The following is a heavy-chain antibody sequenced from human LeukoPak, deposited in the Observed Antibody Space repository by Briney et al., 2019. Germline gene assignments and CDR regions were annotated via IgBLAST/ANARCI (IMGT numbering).Heavy chain of an antibody. Sequence: SETLSLTCTVSGGSISSSSYYWGWIRQPPGKGLEWIGNIFYSGSTYYSPSLKSRVTISVDTSKNQFSLKLSSVTAADTAVYYCARASTDYWGQGTLVTVSS. CDR3: ARASTDY. CDR2: IFYSGST. V-gene: IGHV4-39*07. J-gene: IGHJ4*02. CDR1: GGSISSSSYY.